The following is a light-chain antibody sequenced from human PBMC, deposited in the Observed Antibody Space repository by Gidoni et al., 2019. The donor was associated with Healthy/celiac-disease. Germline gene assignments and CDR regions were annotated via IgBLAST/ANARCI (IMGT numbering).Light chain of an antibody. CDR3: QQFNSYPTVRT. CDR2: DAS. V-gene: IGKV1-13*02. CDR1: QGISSA. J-gene: IGKJ4*01. Sequence: IQLTQSLSSLSASVGVRVTITCRASQGISSALAWYQQKPGKAAKLLIYDASSLESGVPSRFSGSGYGTDFTLTISSLQPEDFDTYYCQQFNSYPTVRTFGGGTKVEIK.